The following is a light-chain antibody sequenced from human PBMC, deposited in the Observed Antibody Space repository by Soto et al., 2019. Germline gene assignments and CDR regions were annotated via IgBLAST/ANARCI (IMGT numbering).Light chain of an antibody. CDR1: QSVNSR. V-gene: IGKV3-20*01. CDR3: QHYGKSPVT. Sequence: EIVRTQAPATLSVSQGERATLSCMASQSVNSRLAWYQHKPGQAPRLLISGASSRVTGIPVRFIASGSATDFTLPISILEPEDFPLYYIQHYGKSPVTSGQATRLEIK. CDR2: GAS. J-gene: IGKJ5*01.